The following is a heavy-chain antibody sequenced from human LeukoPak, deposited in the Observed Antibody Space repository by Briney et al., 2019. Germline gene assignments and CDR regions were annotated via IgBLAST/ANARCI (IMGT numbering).Heavy chain of an antibody. Sequence: GGSLRLSCAAFGFTFSMYGIHWVRQAPGKGLEWVAVISHDETNKDYADTVKGRFTISRDNAKNTLYLQMNSLRAEDTAVYYCARGWSFGYWGQGTLVTVSS. V-gene: IGHV3-30*03. CDR2: ISHDETNK. CDR1: GFTFSMYG. CDR3: ARGWSFGY. J-gene: IGHJ4*02. D-gene: IGHD6-13*01.